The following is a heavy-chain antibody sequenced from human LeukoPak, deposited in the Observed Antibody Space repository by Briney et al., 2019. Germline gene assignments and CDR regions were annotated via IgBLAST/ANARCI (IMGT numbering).Heavy chain of an antibody. CDR1: GYTFTGYY. Sequence: GASVKVSCKASGYTFTGYYMHWVRQAPGQGLEWMGRINPNSGGTNYAQKFQGRVTMTRDTSISTAYMELSRLRSDDTAVYYCARIRRGSTSAAFDPWGQGTLVTVSS. V-gene: IGHV1-2*06. CDR2: INPNSGGT. J-gene: IGHJ5*02. CDR3: ARIRRGSTSAAFDP. D-gene: IGHD2-2*01.